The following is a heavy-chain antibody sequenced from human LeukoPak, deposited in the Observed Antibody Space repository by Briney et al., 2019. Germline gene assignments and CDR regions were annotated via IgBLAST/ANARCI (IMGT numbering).Heavy chain of an antibody. Sequence: GGSLRLSCAASGFTFSSYGMHWVRQAPGKGLEWVAVISYDGSNKYYADSVKGRFTISRDNSKNTLYLQMNSLRAEDTAVYYCAKVLTSINNYFDYWGQGTLVTVSS. D-gene: IGHD2/OR15-2a*01. V-gene: IGHV3-30*18. CDR2: ISYDGSNK. CDR3: AKVLTSINNYFDY. CDR1: GFTFSSYG. J-gene: IGHJ4*02.